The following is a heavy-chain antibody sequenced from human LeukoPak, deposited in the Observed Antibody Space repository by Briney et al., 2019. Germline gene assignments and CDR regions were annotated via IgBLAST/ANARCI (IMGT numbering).Heavy chain of an antibody. Sequence: ASVKVSCKASGYTFTDDTMHWLRQAPGQRLDWMGWINGGSGNTKYSPEFKGRVTITRDTSASTAYMELSSLRSEDTAVYYCANPRYDSSGYYYVDWGQGTLVTVSS. CDR1: GYTFTDDT. CDR2: INGGSGNT. V-gene: IGHV1-3*01. D-gene: IGHD3-22*01. CDR3: ANPRYDSSGYYYVD. J-gene: IGHJ4*02.